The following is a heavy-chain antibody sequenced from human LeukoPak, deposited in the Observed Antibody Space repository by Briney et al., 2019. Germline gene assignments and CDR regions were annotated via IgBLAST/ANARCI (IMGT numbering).Heavy chain of an antibody. J-gene: IGHJ3*02. Sequence: SETLSLTCAVSGGSISSGGYYWSWIRQPPGKGLEWIGEINHSGSTNYNPSLKSRVTLSVDTSKNQFSLKLSSVTAADTAVYYCARGGTFDAFDIWGQGTMVTVSS. CDR1: GGSISSGGYY. CDR3: ARGGTFDAFDI. D-gene: IGHD6-13*01. CDR2: INHSGST. V-gene: IGHV4-34*01.